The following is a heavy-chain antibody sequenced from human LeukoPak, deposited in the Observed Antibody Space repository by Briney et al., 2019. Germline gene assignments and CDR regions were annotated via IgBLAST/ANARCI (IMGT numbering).Heavy chain of an antibody. CDR1: GGTFSSYA. CDR2: IIPILGIA. V-gene: IGHV1-69*04. CDR3: ARGRRIAAAGGYYFDY. D-gene: IGHD6-13*01. J-gene: IGHJ4*02. Sequence: SVKVSCKASGGTFSSYAISWVRQAPGQGLEWMGRIIPILGIANYAQKFQGRVTITADKSTSTAYMELSSLRSEDTAVYHCARGRRIAAAGGYYFDYWGQGTLVTVSS.